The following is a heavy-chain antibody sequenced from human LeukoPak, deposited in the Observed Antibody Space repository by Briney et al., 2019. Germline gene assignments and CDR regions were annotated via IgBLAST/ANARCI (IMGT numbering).Heavy chain of an antibody. Sequence: ASVKVSCKASGYTFTSYGISWVRQAPGQGLEWMGWISGYNGNTNYAQKFQGRVTMTIDTSTSTLYMELRSLRSDDTAVYYCARDRVSYDIVTGYALDDAFNIWGQGTLVTVSS. CDR2: ISGYNGNT. V-gene: IGHV1-18*01. CDR3: ARDRVSYDIVTGYALDDAFNI. J-gene: IGHJ3*02. CDR1: GYTFTSYG. D-gene: IGHD3-9*01.